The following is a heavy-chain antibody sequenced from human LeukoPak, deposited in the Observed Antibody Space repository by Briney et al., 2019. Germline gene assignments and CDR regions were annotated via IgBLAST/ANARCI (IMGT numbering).Heavy chain of an antibody. V-gene: IGHV3-21*01. J-gene: IGHJ4*02. D-gene: IGHD3-22*01. CDR1: GFTFSSHS. CDR3: ARDYYDSRGRAYDY. Sequence: PGGSLRLSCAASGFTFSSHSMNWVRQAPGKGLEWVSSISSSSSYIYYADSVKGRFTISRDNAKNSLYLQMNSLRAEDTAVYYCARDYYDSRGRAYDYWGQGTLVTVSS. CDR2: ISSSSSYI.